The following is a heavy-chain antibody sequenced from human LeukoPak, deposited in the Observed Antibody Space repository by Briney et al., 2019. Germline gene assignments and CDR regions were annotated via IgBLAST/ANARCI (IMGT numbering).Heavy chain of an antibody. V-gene: IGHV3-7*01. CDR2: IKQDGSEK. CDR3: ARPDFEYSSSSLDY. CDR1: GFTFSSYW. J-gene: IGHJ4*02. D-gene: IGHD6-6*01. Sequence: GGSLRLSCAASGFTFSSYWMSWVRQAPGKGLECVANIKQDGSEKYYVDSVKGRFTISRDNAKNSLYLQMNSLRAEDTAVYYCARPDFEYSSSSLDYWGQGTLVTVSS.